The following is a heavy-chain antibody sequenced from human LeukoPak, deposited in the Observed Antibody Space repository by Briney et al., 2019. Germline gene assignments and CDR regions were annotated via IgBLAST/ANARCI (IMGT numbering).Heavy chain of an antibody. CDR3: ARGVGAVYWYFDL. J-gene: IGHJ2*01. D-gene: IGHD1-26*01. CDR2: IYYSGST. Sequence: SETLSLTCTVSGGSVSSGSYYWSWTRQPPGKGLEWIGYIYYSGSTNYNPSLKSRVTISVDTSKNQFSLKLTSVTAADTAVYYCARGVGAVYWYFDLWGRGTLVTVSS. CDR1: GGSVSSGSYY. V-gene: IGHV4-61*01.